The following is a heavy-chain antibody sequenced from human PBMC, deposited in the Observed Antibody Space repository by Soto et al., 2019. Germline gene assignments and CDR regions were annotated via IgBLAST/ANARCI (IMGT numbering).Heavy chain of an antibody. V-gene: IGHV4-39*01. D-gene: IGHD3-22*01. CDR3: AGPFNYYHSSGYYRGPFDY. J-gene: IGHJ4*02. CDR2: ISYSGGT. CDR1: GGSISRSTYY. Sequence: SETLSLTCNVSGGSISRSTYYWGWVRQPPGKGLEWIGSISYSGGTYYNPSLKSRVTISVDTSKNQFSLKLRPVTAADTAVYYCAGPFNYYHSSGYYRGPFDYWGQGTLVTVSS.